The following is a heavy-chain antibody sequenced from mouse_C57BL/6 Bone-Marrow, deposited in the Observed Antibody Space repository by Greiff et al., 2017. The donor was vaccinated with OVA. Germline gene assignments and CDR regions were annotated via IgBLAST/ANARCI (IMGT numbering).Heavy chain of an antibody. CDR1: GFTFSDYY. D-gene: IGHD1-1*01. CDR2: INYDGSST. CDR3: ARASRDYYGIPWFAY. J-gene: IGHJ3*01. Sequence: EVQLVESEGGLVQPGSSMKLSCTASGFTFSDYYMAWVRQVPEKGLEWVANINYDGSSTYYLDSLKSRFIISRDNAKNILYLQMSSLKSEDTATYYCARASRDYYGIPWFAYWGQGTLVTVSA. V-gene: IGHV5-16*01.